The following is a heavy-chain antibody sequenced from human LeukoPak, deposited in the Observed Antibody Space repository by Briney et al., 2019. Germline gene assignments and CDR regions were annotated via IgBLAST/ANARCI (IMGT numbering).Heavy chain of an antibody. J-gene: IGHJ4*02. Sequence: ASVKVSCKASGYTFTSYGISWVRQAPGQGREWMGWISAYNGNTNYAQKLQGRVTMNTDTSTSTAYMELRRLRSDDTAVYYCARDYHMSDGSYRYWGQGTRVTVSS. CDR1: GYTFTSYG. CDR3: ARDYHMSDGSYRY. V-gene: IGHV1-18*01. D-gene: IGHD1-26*01. CDR2: ISAYNGNT.